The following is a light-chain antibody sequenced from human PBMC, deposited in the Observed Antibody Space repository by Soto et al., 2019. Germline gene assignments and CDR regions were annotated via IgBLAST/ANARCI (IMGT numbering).Light chain of an antibody. CDR2: DAS. J-gene: IGKJ1*01. V-gene: IGKV3-11*01. CDR3: QQRSNWTWT. Sequence: EIVLTQPPATLSLSPGERATLSCRASQSVSSYLAWYQQKPGQAPRLLIYDASNRATGIPARFSGSGSGTDFTLTISSLEPEDFAVSYCQQRSNWTWTFGQGTKV. CDR1: QSVSSY.